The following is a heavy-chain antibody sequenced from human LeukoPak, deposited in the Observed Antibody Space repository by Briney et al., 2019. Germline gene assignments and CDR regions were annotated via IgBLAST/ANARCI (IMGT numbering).Heavy chain of an antibody. CDR1: GFIFSYYS. CDR2: INSNSNYM. CDR3: ARSEFEAFDM. V-gene: IGHV3-21*01. Sequence: GGSLRLSCAASGFIFSYYSMNWVRLAPGKGLEWVSSINSNSNYMSYADSVKGRFTISRDNAKNSLYLQMTSLRAEDTAVYYCARSEFEAFDMWGQGTMVTVSS. J-gene: IGHJ3*02. D-gene: IGHD3-10*01.